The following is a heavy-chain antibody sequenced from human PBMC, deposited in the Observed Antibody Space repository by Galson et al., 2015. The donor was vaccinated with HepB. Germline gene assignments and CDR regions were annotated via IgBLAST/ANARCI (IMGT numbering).Heavy chain of an antibody. CDR2: TYYRSKWYD. V-gene: IGHV6-1*01. J-gene: IGHJ4*02. CDR3: ARSNGYIEY. CDR1: WDSVSSNSAT. Sequence: CAISWDSVSSNSATWNWIRQSPSRGLEWLGRTYYRSKWYDDYEVSVKSRITINPDTSKNQVSLQLNSVTPEDTAVYYCARSNGYIEYWGQGTLVTVSS. D-gene: IGHD2-8*01.